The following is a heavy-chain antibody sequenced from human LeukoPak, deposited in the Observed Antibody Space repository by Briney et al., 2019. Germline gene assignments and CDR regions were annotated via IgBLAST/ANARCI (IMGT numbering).Heavy chain of an antibody. CDR3: ARERQDTIIHSGAFDI. V-gene: IGHV3-30-3*01. CDR2: IASDGSHT. Sequence: PGGCLRLSCAASGFTFSTYFMHWVRQAPGKGLEWVADIASDGSHTFYVESVKGRFTISRDNSKNTLYLQMNSLRAEDAAVYFCARERQDTIIHSGAFDIWGQGTMVTVSS. J-gene: IGHJ3*02. D-gene: IGHD3-10*01. CDR1: GFTFSTYF.